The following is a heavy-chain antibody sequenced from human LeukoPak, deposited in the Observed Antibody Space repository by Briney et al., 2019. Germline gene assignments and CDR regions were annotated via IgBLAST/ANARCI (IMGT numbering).Heavy chain of an antibody. D-gene: IGHD6-19*01. J-gene: IGHJ5*02. CDR1: GGSISSYY. Sequence: SETLSLTCTVSGGSISSYYWSWIRQPPGKGLEWIGYIYYSGSTNYNPSLKSRVTISVDTSKNQFSLKLSSVTAADTAVYYCARDIAVAGEGWFDPWGQGTLVTVSS. CDR3: ARDIAVAGEGWFDP. CDR2: IYYSGST. V-gene: IGHV4-59*12.